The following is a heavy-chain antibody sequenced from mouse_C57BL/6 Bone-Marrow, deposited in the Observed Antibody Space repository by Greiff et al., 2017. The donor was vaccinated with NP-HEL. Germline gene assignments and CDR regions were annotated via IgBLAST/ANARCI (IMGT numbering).Heavy chain of an antibody. Sequence: EVQLQQSGTVLARPGASVKMSCKTSGYTFTSYWMHWVKQRPGQGLEWIGAIYPGNSDTSYNQKFKGKAKLTAVTSASTAYMELSSLTNEDSAVYYCTRKNYYGSSYVDYFDYWGQGTTLTVSS. CDR1: GYTFTSYW. CDR3: TRKNYYGSSYVDYFDY. V-gene: IGHV1-5*01. J-gene: IGHJ2*01. D-gene: IGHD1-1*01. CDR2: IYPGNSDT.